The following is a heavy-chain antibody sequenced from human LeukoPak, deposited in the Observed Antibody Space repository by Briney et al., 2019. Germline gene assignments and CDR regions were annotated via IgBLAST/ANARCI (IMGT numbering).Heavy chain of an antibody. J-gene: IGHJ4*02. CDR3: AREKAVAHDY. CDR2: ISYDGSNK. CDR1: GFTFSSYA. D-gene: IGHD6-19*01. V-gene: IGHV3-30-3*01. Sequence: GSLRLSCAASGFTFSSYAMHWVRQAPGKGLEWVAVISYDGSNKYYADSVKGRFTISRDNSKNTLYLQMNSLRAEDTAVYYCAREKAVAHDYWGQGTLVTVSS.